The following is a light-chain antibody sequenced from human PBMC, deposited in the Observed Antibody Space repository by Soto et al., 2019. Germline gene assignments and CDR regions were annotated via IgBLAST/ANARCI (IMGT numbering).Light chain of an antibody. Sequence: QSALTQPASVSGSPGQSITISCSGTSGDVGVSNSVSWYQQHPGKVHKVIIYDVSYRPSGISNRFSGSKSGNTASLTISGLQSEDEAEYSCCSYPASNTVPYIFGSGTKVTVL. CDR3: CSYPASNTVPYI. J-gene: IGLJ1*01. CDR1: SGDVGVSNS. V-gene: IGLV2-14*01. CDR2: DVS.